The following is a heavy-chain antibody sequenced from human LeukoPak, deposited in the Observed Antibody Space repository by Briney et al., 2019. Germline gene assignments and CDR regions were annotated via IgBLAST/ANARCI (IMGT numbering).Heavy chain of an antibody. Sequence: ASVKVSCKASGYTFTDYYMHWVRQAPGQTFEWLVWINPKSGDTHYTQKFQGRVTVTTDTSITSVYMELSELQSDDTAVYYCVRDLTGGSGDWGQGTPVTVSS. V-gene: IGHV1-2*02. D-gene: IGHD6-19*01. CDR2: INPKSGDT. J-gene: IGHJ4*02. CDR1: GYTFTDYY. CDR3: VRDLTGGSGD.